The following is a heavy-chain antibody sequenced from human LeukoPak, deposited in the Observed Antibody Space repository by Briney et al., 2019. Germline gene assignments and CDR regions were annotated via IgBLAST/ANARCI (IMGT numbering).Heavy chain of an antibody. CDR2: ISYDGSNK. V-gene: IGHV3-30*18. J-gene: IGHJ4*02. D-gene: IGHD6-13*01. Sequence: GRSLRLSCAASGLTFSSYGMHWVRQAPGKGLEWVAVISYDGSNKYYADSVKGRFTISRDNSKNTLYLQMNSLRAEDTAVYYCAKSTYSSSWYGTDYWGQGTLVTVSS. CDR3: AKSTYSSSWYGTDY. CDR1: GLTFSSYG.